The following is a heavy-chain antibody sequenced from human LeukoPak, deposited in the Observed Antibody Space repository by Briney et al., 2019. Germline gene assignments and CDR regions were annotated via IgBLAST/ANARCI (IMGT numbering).Heavy chain of an antibody. D-gene: IGHD6-19*01. CDR2: IKQDGSEK. Sequence: GGSLRLSCAASGFTFSSYWMSWVRQAPGKGLEWVANIKQDGSEKYYVDSVKGRFTISRDNAKNSLYLQMNSLRAEDTAVYYCARGARQWLVPDFDYWSQGTLVTVSS. J-gene: IGHJ4*02. V-gene: IGHV3-7*01. CDR3: ARGARQWLVPDFDY. CDR1: GFTFSSYW.